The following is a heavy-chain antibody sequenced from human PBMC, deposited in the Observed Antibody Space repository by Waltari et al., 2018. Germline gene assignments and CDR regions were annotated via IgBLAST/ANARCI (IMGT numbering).Heavy chain of an antibody. V-gene: IGHV3-7*01. Sequence: EVQLVESGGGLVQPGGSLRLSCAASGFTFRSHWMSWVRQAPGKGLEWVANIKQDGSEKYYVDSGKGRFTISRDNAKNSLYLQMNSLRAEDTAVYYCASLTGTSFYWGQGTLVTVSS. D-gene: IGHD1-7*01. CDR1: GFTFRSHW. J-gene: IGHJ4*02. CDR3: ASLTGTSFY. CDR2: IKQDGSEK.